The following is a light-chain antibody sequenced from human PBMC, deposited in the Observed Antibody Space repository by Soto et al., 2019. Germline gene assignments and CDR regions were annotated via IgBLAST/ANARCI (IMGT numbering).Light chain of an antibody. V-gene: IGKV3-20*01. CDR2: GAS. CDR3: QQYGSPIT. Sequence: EIVLTQSPGTLSLSPGERATLSCRASQSVSSSYLAWYQQKPGQAPRLLIYGASSRATGIPDRFSGSGSGTDFTLTISRLEPEDLAVYYCQQYGSPITCGPGTKVDIK. CDR1: QSVSSSY. J-gene: IGKJ3*01.